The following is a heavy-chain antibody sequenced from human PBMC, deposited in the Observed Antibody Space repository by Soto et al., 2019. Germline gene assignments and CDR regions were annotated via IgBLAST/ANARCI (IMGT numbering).Heavy chain of an antibody. Sequence: GESLKISCKGSGYSFTSYWISWVRQMPGKGLEWMGRIDPSDSYTNYSPSFQGHVTISADKSISTAYLQWSSLKASDTAMYYCARRGFDDYAYYYSYGMDVWGQGTTVTVSS. J-gene: IGHJ6*02. V-gene: IGHV5-10-1*01. CDR2: IDPSDSYT. CDR1: GYSFTSYW. CDR3: ARRGFDDYAYYYSYGMDV. D-gene: IGHD2-2*01.